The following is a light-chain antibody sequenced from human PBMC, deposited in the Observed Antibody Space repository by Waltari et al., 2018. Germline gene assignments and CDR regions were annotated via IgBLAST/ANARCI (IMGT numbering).Light chain of an antibody. CDR1: SSDVGGYNY. J-gene: IGLJ1*01. V-gene: IGLV2-14*03. CDR2: DVS. Sequence: QSALTQPASVSGSPGQSITISCTGTSSDVGGYNYVSWYQQHPGKAPKLMIYDVSNRTAGVSNRFSGSQSGNTASLTICGLQAEDESDYYCSSYTSSSTYVFGTGTKVTVL. CDR3: SSYTSSSTYV.